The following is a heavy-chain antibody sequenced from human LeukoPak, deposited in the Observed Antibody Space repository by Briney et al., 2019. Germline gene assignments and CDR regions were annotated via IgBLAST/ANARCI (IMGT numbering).Heavy chain of an antibody. CDR2: ISAYNGNT. V-gene: IGHV1-18*01. CDR3: ARDVFGSSWYLWFDP. Sequence: ASVKVSCKASGHTFTSYGISWVRQAPGQGLEWMGWISAYNGNTNYAQKLQGRVTMTTDTSTSTAYMELRSLRSDDTAVYYCARDVFGSSWYLWFDPWGQGTLVTVSS. D-gene: IGHD6-13*01. CDR1: GHTFTSYG. J-gene: IGHJ5*02.